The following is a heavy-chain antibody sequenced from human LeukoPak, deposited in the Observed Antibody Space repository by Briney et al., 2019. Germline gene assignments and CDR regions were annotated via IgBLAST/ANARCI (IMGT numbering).Heavy chain of an antibody. J-gene: IGHJ4*02. D-gene: IGHD3-16*01. Sequence: GGSLRLSCAASGFTFSSYAMSWVRQAPGKGLEWVSAISGSGGSTYYADSVKGRFTISRGNSRDTLYLQMNSLRAEDTAVYYCARGYYDYVWGSYYFDYWGQGTLVTVSS. CDR1: GFTFSSYA. CDR2: ISGSGGST. CDR3: ARGYYDYVWGSYYFDY. V-gene: IGHV3-23*01.